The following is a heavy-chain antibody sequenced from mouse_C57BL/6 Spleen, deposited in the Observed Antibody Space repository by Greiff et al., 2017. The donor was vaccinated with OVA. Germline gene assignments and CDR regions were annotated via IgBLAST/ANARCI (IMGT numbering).Heavy chain of an antibody. CDR2: INPSSGYT. CDR1: GYTFTSYT. D-gene: IGHD2-5*01. J-gene: IGHJ4*01. Sequence: VHLVESGAELARPGASVKMSCKASGYTFTSYTMHWVKQRPGQGLEWIGYINPSSGYTKYNQKFKDKATLTADKSSSTAYMQLSSLTSEDSAVYYCARSETYYSNAMDYWGQGTSVTVSS. CDR3: ARSETYYSNAMDY. V-gene: IGHV1-4*01.